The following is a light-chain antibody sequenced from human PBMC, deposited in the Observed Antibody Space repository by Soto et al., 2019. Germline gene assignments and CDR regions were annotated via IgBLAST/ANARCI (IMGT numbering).Light chain of an antibody. V-gene: IGKV3-15*01. CDR3: QQYNDWPPWT. J-gene: IGKJ1*01. Sequence: EIEMTQCPATLSVSPGDRATLSCRASQSVSSNLAWYQQKPGQAPRLLIYGASTRATGIPARFSGSGSGTDFTLTITSLQSEDFAVYYCQQYNDWPPWTFGQGTKWIS. CDR2: GAS. CDR1: QSVSSN.